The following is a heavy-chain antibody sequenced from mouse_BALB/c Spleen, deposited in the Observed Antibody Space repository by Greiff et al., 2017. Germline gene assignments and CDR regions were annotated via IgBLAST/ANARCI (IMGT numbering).Heavy chain of an antibody. CDR3: ASAMVDY. D-gene: IGHD1-1*02. CDR2: ISSGSSTI. J-gene: IGHJ2*01. V-gene: IGHV5-17*02. CDR1: GFTFSSFG. Sequence: DVQVVESGGGLVQPGGSRKLSCAASGFTFSSFGMHWVRQAPEKGLEWVAYISSGSSTIYYADTVKGRFTISRDNPKNTLFLQLTSLRSEDTAMYYCASAMVDYWGQGTTLTVSS.